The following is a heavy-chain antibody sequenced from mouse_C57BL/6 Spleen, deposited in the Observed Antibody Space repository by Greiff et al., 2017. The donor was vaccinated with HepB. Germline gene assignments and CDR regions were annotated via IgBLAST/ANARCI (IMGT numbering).Heavy chain of an antibody. CDR1: GYTFTSYT. V-gene: IGHV1-4*01. J-gene: IGHJ4*01. CDR2: INPSSGYT. CDR3: ARRDYGSTYYAMDY. D-gene: IGHD1-1*01. Sequence: QVQLQQSGAELARPGASVKMSCKASGYTFTSYTMHWVKQRPGQGLEWIGYINPSSGYTKYNQKFKDKATLTADKSSSTAYMQLSSLTSEDSAVYYCARRDYGSTYYAMDYWGQGTSVTVSS.